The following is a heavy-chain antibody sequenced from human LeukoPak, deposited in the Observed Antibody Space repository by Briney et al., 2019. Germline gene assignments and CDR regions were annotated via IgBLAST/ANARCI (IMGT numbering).Heavy chain of an antibody. Sequence: GGSLRLSCAASGFTFSSYAMSWVRRAPGKGLEWVSAISASDDTTYYADSVKGRFTISRDNSKNTLYLQMNSLRAEDTAVYYCAKGADYGDTAYYYGMDVWGQGTTVTVSS. V-gene: IGHV3-23*01. J-gene: IGHJ6*02. CDR2: ISASDDTT. CDR1: GFTFSSYA. D-gene: IGHD4-17*01. CDR3: AKGADYGDTAYYYGMDV.